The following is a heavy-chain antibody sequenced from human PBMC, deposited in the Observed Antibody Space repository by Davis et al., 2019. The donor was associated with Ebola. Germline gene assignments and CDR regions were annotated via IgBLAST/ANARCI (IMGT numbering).Heavy chain of an antibody. D-gene: IGHD3-22*01. J-gene: IGHJ4*02. CDR2: IYYSGST. CDR1: GGSISSYY. Sequence: PSETLSLTCTVSGGSISSYYWSWIRQPPGKGLERIGYIYYSGSTNYNPSLKSRVTISVDTSKNQFSLKLSSVTAADTAVYYCARQASRTYYYDSSGYSLENHFDYWGQGTLVTVSS. CDR3: ARQASRTYYYDSSGYSLENHFDY. V-gene: IGHV4-59*08.